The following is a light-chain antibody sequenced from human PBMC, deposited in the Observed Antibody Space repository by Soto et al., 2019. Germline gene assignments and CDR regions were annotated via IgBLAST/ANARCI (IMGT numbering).Light chain of an antibody. Sequence: DIVMTQSPDSLSVSLGERATINCKSSQTVFHTSYNKDFLAWYQQKAGQPPKLHFYWASTRESGVPARCSGGGSGTDFSLTISSLQPEDVAVYYCQQYYSSVTFGQGTKLEIK. CDR3: QQYYSSVT. J-gene: IGKJ2*01. CDR1: QTVFHTSYNKDF. CDR2: WAS. V-gene: IGKV4-1*01.